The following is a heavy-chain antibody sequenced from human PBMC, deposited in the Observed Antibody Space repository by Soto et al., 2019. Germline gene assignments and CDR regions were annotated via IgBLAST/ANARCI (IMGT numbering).Heavy chain of an antibody. J-gene: IGHJ5*02. CDR1: GFTFSSYA. V-gene: IGHV3-23*01. Sequence: EVQLLESGGGLVQPGGSLRLSCAASGFTFSSYAMTWVRQAPGKGLEWVSGISDDGGRTYYADSVKGRFTISRDNSKNILFLQMNSLRAEDMVFYFCAQDVHTTIPVVTASWGQGTLVSVSS. CDR2: ISDDGGRT. CDR3: AQDVHTTIPVVTAS. D-gene: IGHD6-19*01.